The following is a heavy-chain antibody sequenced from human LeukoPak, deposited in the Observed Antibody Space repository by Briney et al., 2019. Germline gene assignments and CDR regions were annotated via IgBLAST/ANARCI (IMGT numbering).Heavy chain of an antibody. CDR2: ISWNSGSI. V-gene: IGHV3-9*01. CDR1: GFTFDDYA. D-gene: IGHD3-10*01. CDR3: AKDIDYYGSGSYYSFDY. Sequence: GGSLRLSCAASGFTFDDYAMHWVRQAPGKGLEWVSGISWNSGSIGYADSVKGRFTISRDNAKNSLYLQMNSLRAEDTALYYCAKDIDYYGSGSYYSFDYWGQGTLVTVSS. J-gene: IGHJ4*02.